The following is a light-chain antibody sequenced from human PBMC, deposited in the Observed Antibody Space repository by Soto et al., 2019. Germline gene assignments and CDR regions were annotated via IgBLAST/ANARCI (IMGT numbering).Light chain of an antibody. CDR1: QSVSSSQ. V-gene: IGKV3-20*01. J-gene: IGKJ2*01. Sequence: EIVLTQSPGTLSLSPGESATLSCRASQSVSSSQVAWYQLKPGQAPRLLIYGASSRATGIPDRFSGVGSETDFPLTISRLEPEDFAVYYCQQYATSPHTFGQGTKLEIK. CDR2: GAS. CDR3: QQYATSPHT.